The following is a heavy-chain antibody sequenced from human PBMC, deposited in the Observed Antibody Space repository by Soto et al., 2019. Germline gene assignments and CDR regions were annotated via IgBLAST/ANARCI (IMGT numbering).Heavy chain of an antibody. CDR1: GFCLSRYA. CDR2: ISYDGSNK. D-gene: IGHD6-19*01. V-gene: IGHV3-30-3*01. CDR3: ARDLGAVAGTSY. Sequence: GRSLRLACAAPGFCLSRYAMHWVRQAPGKGLEWVAVISYDGSNKYYADSVKGRFTISRDNSKNTLYLQMNSLRAEDTAVYYCARDLGAVAGTSYWGQGT. J-gene: IGHJ4*02.